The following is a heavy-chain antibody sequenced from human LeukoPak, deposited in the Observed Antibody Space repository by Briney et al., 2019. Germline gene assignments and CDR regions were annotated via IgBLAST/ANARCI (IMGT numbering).Heavy chain of an antibody. CDR1: GFTFRTYW. CDR3: ARGFSYNHFDY. Sequence: PGGSLRLSCAASGFTFRTYWMHWVRQAPGKGLVWVSHIKSDGSATTYADSVKGRFTISRDNAKNTLYLQMNSLRAEDTAVYYCARGFSYNHFDYWGQGTLVTLSS. V-gene: IGHV3-74*01. J-gene: IGHJ4*02. D-gene: IGHD5-24*01. CDR2: IKSDGSAT.